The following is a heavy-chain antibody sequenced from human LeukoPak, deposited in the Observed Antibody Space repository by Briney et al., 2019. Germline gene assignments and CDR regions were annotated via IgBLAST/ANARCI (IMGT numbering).Heavy chain of an antibody. CDR3: AAEWVPPYQYYYGMDV. V-gene: IGHV1-58*02. CDR2: IVVGSGNT. D-gene: IGHD1-1*01. J-gene: IGHJ6*02. CDR1: GFTFTSSA. Sequence: SVKVSCKASGFTFTSSAMQWVRQARGQRLEGIGWIVVGSGNTNYAQKFQERVTITRDMSTSTAYMELSSLRSEDTAVYYCAAEWVPPYQYYYGMDVWGQGTTVTVSS.